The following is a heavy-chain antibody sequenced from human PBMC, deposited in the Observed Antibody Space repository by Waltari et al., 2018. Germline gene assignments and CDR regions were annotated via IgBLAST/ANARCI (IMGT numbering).Heavy chain of an antibody. CDR2: TYYRSKWFN. CDR1: SSNSVA. Sequence: SSNSVAWNWIRQSPSRGLEWLGRTYYRSKWFNDYAVSVKSRITINPDTSKNQFSLQLSSLTPEDTAVYYCTRGIHSSFDIWGQGTMVTVSS. V-gene: IGHV6-1*01. J-gene: IGHJ3*02. D-gene: IGHD2-21*01. CDR3: TRGIHSSFDI.